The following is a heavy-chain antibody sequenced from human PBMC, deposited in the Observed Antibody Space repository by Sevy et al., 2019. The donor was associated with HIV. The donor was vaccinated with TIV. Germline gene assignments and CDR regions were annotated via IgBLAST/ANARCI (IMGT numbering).Heavy chain of an antibody. D-gene: IGHD1-26*01. CDR3: AKWDADRRWFFDY. V-gene: IGHV3-21*06. Sequence: GGSLRLSCVASGFTFSSYNMNWVRQAPGKGLEWVSSISSSSSYVYHADSVKGRFTISRGNAKNSLYLQMNSLRAEDTAVYYCAKWDADRRWFFDYWGQGTLVTVSS. J-gene: IGHJ4*02. CDR2: ISSSSSYV. CDR1: GFTFSSYN.